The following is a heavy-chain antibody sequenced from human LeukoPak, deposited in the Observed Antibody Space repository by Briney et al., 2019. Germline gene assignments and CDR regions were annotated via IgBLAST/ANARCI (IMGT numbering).Heavy chain of an antibody. Sequence: ASVKVSCKASGYTFTGYYMHWVRQAPGQGLAWMGWINPNSGGTNYAQKFQGRVTMTRGTSISTAYMELSRLRSDDTAVYYCARVKPYYDFWSGYPAVGNFDYWGQGTLVTVSS. D-gene: IGHD3-3*01. CDR3: ARVKPYYDFWSGYPAVGNFDY. V-gene: IGHV1-2*02. CDR2: INPNSGGT. J-gene: IGHJ4*02. CDR1: GYTFTGYY.